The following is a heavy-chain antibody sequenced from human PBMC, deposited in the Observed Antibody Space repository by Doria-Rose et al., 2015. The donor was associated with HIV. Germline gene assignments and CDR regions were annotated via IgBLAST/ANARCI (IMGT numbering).Heavy chain of an antibody. J-gene: IGHJ4*02. V-gene: IGHV2-26*01. CDR2: IFSDDER. CDR3: ARIKSSRWYHKYYFDF. Sequence: QTTLKESGPVPVKPTETLTLTCTVSGVSLSSPGMGVSWIRQPPGKALEWLANIFSDDERSYKTSLKSGLTISRGTSKSQVVLTMTDMDPVDTATYYCARIKSSRWYHKYYFDFWGQGTLVIVSA. CDR1: GVSLSSPGMG. D-gene: IGHD6-13*01.